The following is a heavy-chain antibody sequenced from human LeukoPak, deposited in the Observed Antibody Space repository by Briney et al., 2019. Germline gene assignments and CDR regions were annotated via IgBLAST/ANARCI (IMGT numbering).Heavy chain of an antibody. CDR1: GFTFSASP. CDR3: AKDIYYYGSGSYYNPAFDY. J-gene: IGHJ4*02. CDR2: ISWDGGST. Sequence: GGSLRLSCAASGFTFSASPMHWVRQAPGKGLEWVSLISWDGGSTYYADSVKGRFTISRDNSKNSLYLQMNSLRTEDTASYYCAKDIYYYGSGSYYNPAFDYWGQGTLVTVSS. V-gene: IGHV3-43*01. D-gene: IGHD3-10*01.